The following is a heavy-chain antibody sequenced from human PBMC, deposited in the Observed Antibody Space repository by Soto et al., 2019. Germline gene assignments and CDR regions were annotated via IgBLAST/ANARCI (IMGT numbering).Heavy chain of an antibody. V-gene: IGHV3-23*01. CDR2: ISGSGDNT. J-gene: IGHJ4*02. D-gene: IGHD2-2*02. Sequence: EVQLSESGGGLVQPGGPLRLSCAASGFTFSSYAMNWVRQAPGKGLEWVSTISGSGDNTYYADSVKGRFTISRDNSKNTLYLQMNSLRAEDTALYYCTKVGGTSLPPIPVDYWGQGTQVTVSS. CDR3: TKVGGTSLPPIPVDY. CDR1: GFTFSSYA.